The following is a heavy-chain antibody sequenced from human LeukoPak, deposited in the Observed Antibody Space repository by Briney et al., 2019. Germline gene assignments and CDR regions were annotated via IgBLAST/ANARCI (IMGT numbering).Heavy chain of an antibody. D-gene: IGHD3-3*01. CDR2: INHSGST. CDR1: GGSFSGYY. Sequence: PSETLSLTCAVYGGSFSGYYWSWIRQPPGKGLEWIGEINHSGSTNYNPSLKSRVTISVDTSKNQFSLKLGSVTAADTAVYYCAGHGGDYDFWSGYYTFDYWGQGTLVTVSS. CDR3: AGHGGDYDFWSGYYTFDY. J-gene: IGHJ4*02. V-gene: IGHV4-34*01.